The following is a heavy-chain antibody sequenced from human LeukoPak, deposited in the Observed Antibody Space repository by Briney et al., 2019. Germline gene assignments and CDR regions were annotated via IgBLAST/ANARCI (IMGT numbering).Heavy chain of an antibody. CDR2: ISYSGST. D-gene: IGHD5-12*01. Sequence: SETLSLTCTVSGGSISSYYWSWIRQPPRKGLEWIGYISYSGSTNYNPSLKSRVTISVDTSKNQFSLKLSSVTAADTAVYYCARGRYSGYDWVDYWGQGTLVTVSS. J-gene: IGHJ4*02. CDR1: GGSISSYY. CDR3: ARGRYSGYDWVDY. V-gene: IGHV4-59*01.